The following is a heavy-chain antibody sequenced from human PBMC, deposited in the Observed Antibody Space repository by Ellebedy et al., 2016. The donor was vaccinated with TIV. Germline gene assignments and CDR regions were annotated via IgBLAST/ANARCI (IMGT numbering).Heavy chain of an antibody. CDR2: INSDGSST. J-gene: IGHJ5*02. CDR3: ARDSSSWYVWFDP. V-gene: IGHV3-74*01. Sequence: PGGSLRLSCAASGLTFSSYWMHRVRQAPGKGLVWVSRINSDGSSTSYADSVKGRFTISRDNAKNTLYLQMNSLRAEDTAVYYCARDSSSWYVWFDPWGQGTLVTVFS. CDR1: GLTFSSYW. D-gene: IGHD6-13*01.